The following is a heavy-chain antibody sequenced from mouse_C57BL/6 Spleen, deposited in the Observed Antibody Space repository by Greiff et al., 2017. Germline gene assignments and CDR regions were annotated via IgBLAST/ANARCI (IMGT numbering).Heavy chain of an antibody. J-gene: IGHJ4*01. Sequence: QVQLQQSGPELVKPGASVKISCKASGYAFSSSWMNWVKQRPGKGLEWIGRIYPGDGDTNYNGKFKGKATLTADKSSSTAYMQLSSLTSEDSAVYFCARSYYYGSRYYAMYYWGQGTSVTVSS. V-gene: IGHV1-82*01. CDR2: IYPGDGDT. CDR3: ARSYYYGSRYYAMYY. D-gene: IGHD1-1*01. CDR1: GYAFSSSW.